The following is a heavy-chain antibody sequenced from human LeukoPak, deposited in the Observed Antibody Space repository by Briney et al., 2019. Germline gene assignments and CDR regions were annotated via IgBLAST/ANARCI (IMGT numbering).Heavy chain of an antibody. J-gene: IGHJ6*02. CDR3: ARGPCSGGSCYTLHGMDV. Sequence: SETLSLTCTVSGGSISSYYWSWIRPPPGKGLEWIGYIYYSGSTNYNPSLKSRVTISVDTSKNQFSLKLSSVTAADTAVYYCARGPCSGGSCYTLHGMDVWGQGTTVTVSS. D-gene: IGHD2-15*01. V-gene: IGHV4-59*08. CDR1: GGSISSYY. CDR2: IYYSGST.